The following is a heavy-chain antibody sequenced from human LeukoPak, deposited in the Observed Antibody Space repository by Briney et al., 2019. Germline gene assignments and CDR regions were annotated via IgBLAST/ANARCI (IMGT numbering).Heavy chain of an antibody. Sequence: GGSLRLSCVASGFTFSNYGMHWVRQARGKGLEWVANVKPDGGQEHYVGSVKGRFTISRDKAKSSLFLQRNSLRAEDTAVYYCGCSYGYAFDIWGQGTMVTVSS. CDR1: GFTFSNYG. V-gene: IGHV3-7*01. J-gene: IGHJ3*02. CDR2: VKPDGGQE. D-gene: IGHD5-18*01. CDR3: GCSYGYAFDI.